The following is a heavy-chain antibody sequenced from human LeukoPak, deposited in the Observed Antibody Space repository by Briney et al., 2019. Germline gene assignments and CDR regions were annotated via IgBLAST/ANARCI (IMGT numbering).Heavy chain of an antibody. CDR3: ARGLSYYYYYMDV. V-gene: IGHV4-59*08. CDR1: GDSISSYY. Sequence: SETLSLTCTVSGDSISSYYWSWIRQSPEKGLEWIGYIYNSGNTRYNPSLKSRVTISVDTAKNQFSLKLSSVTAADTAVYYCARGLSYYYYYMDVWGKGTTVTVSS. CDR2: IYNSGNT. J-gene: IGHJ6*03.